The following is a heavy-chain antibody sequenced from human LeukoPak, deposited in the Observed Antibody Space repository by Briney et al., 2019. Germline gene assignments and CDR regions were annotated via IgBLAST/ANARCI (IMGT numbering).Heavy chain of an antibody. J-gene: IGHJ5*02. V-gene: IGHV2-5*02. CDR1: GFSLSTSGVG. D-gene: IGHD3-10*01. Sequence: QSGPTLVNPTQTLTLTCTFSGFSLSTSGVGVGWIRQPPGKALEWLALIYWDDDKRYSPSLKTRLTITKDTSKNHVVLTMTNMDPVDTATYYCAHRPHPDPIGDELLWFGDDQNNNWFDPWGQGTLVTVSS. CDR3: AHRPHPDPIGDELLWFGDDQNNNWFDP. CDR2: IYWDDDK.